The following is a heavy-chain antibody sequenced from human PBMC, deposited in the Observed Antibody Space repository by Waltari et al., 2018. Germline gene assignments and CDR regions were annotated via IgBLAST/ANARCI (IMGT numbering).Heavy chain of an antibody. CDR2: IYYSGST. J-gene: IGHJ6*03. V-gene: IGHV4-39*07. CDR1: GGSISSSSYY. CDR3: ARGGAILGVVNYYMDV. Sequence: QLQLQESGPGLVKPSETLSLTCTVSGGSISSSSYYWGWIRQPPGKGLEWIGSIYYSGSTYDDPSLKSRVTISVATSKNQFSLKLSSVTAADTAVYYCARGGAILGVVNYYMDVWGKGTTVTISS. D-gene: IGHD3-3*01.